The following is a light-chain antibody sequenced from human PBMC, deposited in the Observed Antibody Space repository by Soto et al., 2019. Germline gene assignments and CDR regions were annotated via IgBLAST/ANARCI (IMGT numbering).Light chain of an antibody. CDR1: SSNIGSNT. J-gene: IGLJ2*01. Sequence: QAVVTQPPSASGTPGQRVTISCSGRSSNIGSNTVNWYQHLPGTAPKLLIYTNNQRPSGVPDRFSGSKSGTSASLAISGLQPEDEADSYCAAWDDSLNGVVFGGGTKLTVL. V-gene: IGLV1-44*01. CDR2: TNN. CDR3: AAWDDSLNGVV.